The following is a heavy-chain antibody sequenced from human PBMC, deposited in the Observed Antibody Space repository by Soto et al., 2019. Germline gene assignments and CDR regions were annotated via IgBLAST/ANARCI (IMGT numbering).Heavy chain of an antibody. CDR2: ISSSSNTI. V-gene: IGHV3-48*02. J-gene: IGHJ4*02. CDR1: GFTFSSYS. CDR3: ARGLGWLKGPFDL. D-gene: IGHD2-21*01. Sequence: GGSLRLSCAASGFTFSSYSMNWVRQAPGKGLEWLSYISSSSNTIFYADSVKGRFTISRDSANSSLYLQLNSLRDDDTAVYFCARGLGWLKGPFDLWGQGSPVTFTS.